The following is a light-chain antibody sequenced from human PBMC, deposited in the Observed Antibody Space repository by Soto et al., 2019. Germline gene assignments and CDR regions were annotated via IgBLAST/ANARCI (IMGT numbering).Light chain of an antibody. CDR2: NNI. CDR3: AAWDDSLNSRV. CDR1: TSNIGGSAY. Sequence: QPVLTQPPSVSGTPGQRVTISCSGSTSNIGGSAYVYWYQHFPGTAPQLLIYNNIQRPSGVPDRFSGSKSGTSASLAISGLRSDDEADYYCAAWDDSLNSRVFGGGTKVTVL. J-gene: IGLJ3*02. V-gene: IGLV1-47*01.